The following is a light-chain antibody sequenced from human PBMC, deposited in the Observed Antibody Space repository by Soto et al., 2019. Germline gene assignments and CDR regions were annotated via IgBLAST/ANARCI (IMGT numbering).Light chain of an antibody. Sequence: EIVMTQFPATLSVSPGERATLSCRASQSVGSNLAWYQQKPGQAPRLLISGASTRATGIPARFSGSGSGTDFTLTVSSLQPEDFATFYCQQSYTTPYTFGQGTKVDIK. CDR3: QQSYTTPYT. CDR2: GAS. CDR1: QSVGSN. J-gene: IGKJ2*01. V-gene: IGKV3-15*01.